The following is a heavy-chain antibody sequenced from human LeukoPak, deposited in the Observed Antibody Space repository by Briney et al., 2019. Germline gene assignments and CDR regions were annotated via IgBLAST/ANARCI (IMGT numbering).Heavy chain of an antibody. Sequence: GASVKVSCKASGYTFTSYDINWVRQATGQGLEWMRWMKPNSGNTGYAQKFQGRVTMTRNTSISTAYMELSSLRSEDTAVYYCARMVVLRYSDWLDYGYYYYYMDVWGKGTTVTISS. J-gene: IGHJ6*03. CDR1: GYTFTSYD. CDR3: ARMVVLRYSDWLDYGYYYYYMDV. D-gene: IGHD3-9*01. CDR2: MKPNSGNT. V-gene: IGHV1-8*01.